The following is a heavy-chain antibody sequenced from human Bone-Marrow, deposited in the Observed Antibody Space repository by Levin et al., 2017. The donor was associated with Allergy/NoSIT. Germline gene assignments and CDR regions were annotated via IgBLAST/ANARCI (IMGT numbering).Heavy chain of an antibody. CDR3: AHTIASFGVVIPYGMDI. D-gene: IGHD3-3*01. J-gene: IGHJ6*02. Sequence: QTLSLTCTFSGFSLSTTGVGVAWIRQPPGKALEWLALIYWDDDKRYRPSLKSRPTITKDTSKNQVVLTLTHMAPVDTATYYCAHTIASFGVVIPYGMDIWGQGTTVTVSS. V-gene: IGHV2-5*02. CDR2: IYWDDDK. CDR1: GFSLSTTGVG.